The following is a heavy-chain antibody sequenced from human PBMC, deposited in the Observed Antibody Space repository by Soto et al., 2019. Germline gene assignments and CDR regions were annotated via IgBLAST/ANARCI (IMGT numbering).Heavy chain of an antibody. Sequence: GEFLKIWCRGSGYNFRNFCGGWVRKMHGKGLEWMGIIYPGDFDTRYNPSFRGQVTVSADKSSSTAYLQWSSLKASDTAIYYCARRRVEVGGSRYFYYGMDVWGQGTTVTVSS. D-gene: IGHD6-19*01. J-gene: IGHJ6*02. CDR2: IYPGDFDT. CDR1: GYNFRNFC. V-gene: IGHV5-51*01. CDR3: ARRRVEVGGSRYFYYGMDV.